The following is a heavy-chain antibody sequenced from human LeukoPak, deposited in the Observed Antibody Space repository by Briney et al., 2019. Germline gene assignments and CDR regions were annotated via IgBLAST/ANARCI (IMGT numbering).Heavy chain of an antibody. CDR3: VRDRGTRGAYYFDY. CDR2: IYYSGST. D-gene: IGHD3-10*01. Sequence: SETLSLTCTVSGGSISSGGYYWSWIRQHPGKGLEWIGYIYYSGSTYYNPSLKSRVTISVDTSKNQFSLKLSSVTAADTAVYYCVRDRGTRGAYYFDYWGQGTLVTVSS. J-gene: IGHJ4*02. V-gene: IGHV4-31*03. CDR1: GGSISSGGYY.